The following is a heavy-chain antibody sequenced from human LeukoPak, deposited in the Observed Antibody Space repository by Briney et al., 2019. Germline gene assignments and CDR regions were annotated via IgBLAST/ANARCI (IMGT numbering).Heavy chain of an antibody. CDR3: ARVDRRYSYGTTGVWLDY. V-gene: IGHV4-59*01. Sequence: PSETLSLTCTVSGGSISSYYWSWIRQPPGKGLEWIGYIYYSGSTNYNPSLKSRVTISVDTSKNQFSLKLSSVTAADTAVYYCARVDRRYSYGTTGVWLDYWGQGTLVTVSS. J-gene: IGHJ4*02. CDR2: IYYSGST. CDR1: GGSISSYY. D-gene: IGHD5-18*01.